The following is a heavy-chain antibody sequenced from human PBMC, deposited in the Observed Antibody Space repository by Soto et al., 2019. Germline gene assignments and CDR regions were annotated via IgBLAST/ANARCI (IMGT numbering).Heavy chain of an antibody. Sequence: GESMNISCKGSGYSFTSYWIGWVRQMPGKGLEWMGIIYPGDSDTRYSPSFQGQVTISADKSISTAYLQWSSLKASDTAMYYCARGVVHCSSSSFRDGMDVCGQGTTVTVSS. D-gene: IGHD2-2*01. V-gene: IGHV5-51*01. CDR3: ARGVVHCSSSSFRDGMDV. CDR1: GYSFTSYW. J-gene: IGHJ6*02. CDR2: IYPGDSDT.